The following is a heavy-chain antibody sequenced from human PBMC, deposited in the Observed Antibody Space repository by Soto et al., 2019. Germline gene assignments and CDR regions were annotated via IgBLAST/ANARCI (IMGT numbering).Heavy chain of an antibody. CDR2: IIPIFGTA. CDR3: ARDPPHDYDESGAYYYGMDV. Sequence: QVQLVQSGAEVKKPGSSVKVSCKASGGTFSSYAISWVRQAPGRGLEWMGGIIPIFGTANYAQKFQGRVTITADESTSTAYMELSSLRSEDTAVYYCARDPPHDYDESGAYYYGMDVWGQGTTVTVSS. CDR1: GGTFSSYA. V-gene: IGHV1-69*12. D-gene: IGHD4-17*01. J-gene: IGHJ6*02.